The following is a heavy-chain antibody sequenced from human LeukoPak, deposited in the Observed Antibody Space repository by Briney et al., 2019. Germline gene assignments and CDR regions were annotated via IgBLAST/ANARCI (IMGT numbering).Heavy chain of an antibody. CDR2: ISYDGHNT. CDR1: GFTFSTYW. Sequence: GGSLRLSCAASGFTFSTYWIHWVRQAPGKGLVWVSRISYDGHNTNYADSVKGRFTISRDNSKKRLFLQMNSLRVEDTAVYYCAKEYYDSSGYYLDYWGQGTLVTVSS. CDR3: AKEYYDSSGYYLDY. V-gene: IGHV3-74*01. J-gene: IGHJ4*02. D-gene: IGHD3-22*01.